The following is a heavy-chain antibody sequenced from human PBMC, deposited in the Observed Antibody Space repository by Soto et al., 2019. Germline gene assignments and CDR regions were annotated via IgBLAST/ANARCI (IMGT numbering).Heavy chain of an antibody. V-gene: IGHV3-48*01. CDR1: GFTFSSYS. CDR2: ISSSSSTI. Sequence: EVQLVESGGGLVQPGGSLRLSCAASGFTFSSYSMNWVRQAPGKGLEWVSYISSSSSTIYYADSVKGRFTISRDNAKNSLYLQMNSLRAEEPAVYYCGRTAGLDPPERRVYYYYGMDVWGQGTTVTVSS. D-gene: IGHD6-19*01. CDR3: GRTAGLDPPERRVYYYYGMDV. J-gene: IGHJ6*02.